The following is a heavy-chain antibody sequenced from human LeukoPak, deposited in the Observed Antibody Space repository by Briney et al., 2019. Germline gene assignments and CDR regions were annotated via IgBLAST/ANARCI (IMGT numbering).Heavy chain of an antibody. V-gene: IGHV4-61*02. CDR3: ASMLRGYDSSGYYFDY. CDR2: IYTSGST. J-gene: IGHJ4*02. Sequence: TLSLTCTVSGGSISSGSYHWSWIRQPAGKGLEWIGRIYTSGSTNYNPSLKSRVTISVDTSKNQFSLKLSSVTAADTAVYYCASMLRGYDSSGYYFDYWGQGTLVTVSS. CDR1: GGSISSGSYH. D-gene: IGHD3-22*01.